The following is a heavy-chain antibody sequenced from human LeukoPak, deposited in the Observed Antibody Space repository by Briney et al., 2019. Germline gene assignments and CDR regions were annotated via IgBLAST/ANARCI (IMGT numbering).Heavy chain of an antibody. CDR1: GYNFISYW. CDR3: AAGGWSVEAFDI. D-gene: IGHD2-15*01. Sequence: GESLKISCEGSGYNFISYWIGWVRQMPGKGLEWMGIIYPGDSDTRYSPSFQGQVTVSADKSISIAYLQWRSLKASDTAMYYCAAGGWSVEAFDIWGQGTMVAVSS. V-gene: IGHV5-51*01. J-gene: IGHJ3*02. CDR2: IYPGDSDT.